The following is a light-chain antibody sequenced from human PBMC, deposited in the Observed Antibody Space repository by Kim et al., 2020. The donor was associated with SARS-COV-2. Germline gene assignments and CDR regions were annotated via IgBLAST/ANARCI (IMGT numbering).Light chain of an antibody. CDR3: QQYNGFPYT. CDR1: QSISSW. J-gene: IGKJ2*01. Sequence: DIQMTQSPSTLSASVGDRVTITCRASQSISSWLAWYQQKPGKAPNLLIYKASTLQSGVPSRFSGSGSGTEFTLTISRLQPDDFATYYCQQYNGFPYTFGQGTKLEIK. V-gene: IGKV1-5*03. CDR2: KAS.